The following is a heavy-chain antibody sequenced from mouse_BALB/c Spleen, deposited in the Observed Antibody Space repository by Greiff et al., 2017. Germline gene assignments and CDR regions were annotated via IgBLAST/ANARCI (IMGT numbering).Heavy chain of an antibody. D-gene: IGHD1-1*01. CDR1: GFSLTSYD. Sequence: QVQLKQSGPGLVAPSQSLSITCTVSGFSLTSYDISWIRQPPGKGLEWLGVIWTGGGTNYNSAFMSRLSISKDNSKSQVFLKMNSLQTDDTAIYYCVRHNYGSPFAYWGQGTLVTVSA. CDR3: VRHNYGSPFAY. J-gene: IGHJ3*01. CDR2: IWTGGGT. V-gene: IGHV2-9-2*01.